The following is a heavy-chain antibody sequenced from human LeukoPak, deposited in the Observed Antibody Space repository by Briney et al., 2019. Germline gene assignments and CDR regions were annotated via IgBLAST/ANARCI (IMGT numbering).Heavy chain of an antibody. D-gene: IGHD2-2*01. CDR1: GYTFTSYY. Sequence: ASVTVSCKASGYTFTSYYMHWVRQAPGQGLEWVGIINPSGGSTSYPQKFQGRVTMTRDMSTSTVYMELSSLRSEDTAVYYCARGGYCSSTSCYSRLKNNWFDPWGQGTLVTVSS. CDR3: ARGGYCSSTSCYSRLKNNWFDP. CDR2: INPSGGST. V-gene: IGHV1-46*01. J-gene: IGHJ5*02.